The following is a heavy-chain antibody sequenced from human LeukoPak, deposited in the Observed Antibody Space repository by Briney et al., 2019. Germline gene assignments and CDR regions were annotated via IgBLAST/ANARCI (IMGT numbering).Heavy chain of an antibody. V-gene: IGHV4-39*07. CDR2: IYFSGST. CDR1: GDSISSANYY. J-gene: IGHJ6*03. CDR3: ASSSGNDYYMDV. D-gene: IGHD6-19*01. Sequence: SETLSLTCTVSGDSISSANYYWGWVRQPPGKGLAWMGSIYFSGSTYYNPSLKSRVTISVDTSKNQFSLKLSSVTAADTAVYYCASSSGNDYYMDVWGKGTTVTVSS.